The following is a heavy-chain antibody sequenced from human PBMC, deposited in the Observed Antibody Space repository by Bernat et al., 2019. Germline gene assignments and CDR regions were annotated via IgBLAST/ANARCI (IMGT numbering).Heavy chain of an antibody. J-gene: IGHJ6*03. CDR3: AGVTRGDMDV. CDR2: IYYSGST. Sequence: QVQLQESGPGLVKPSETLSLTCTVSGGSISSYYWSWIRQPPGKGLEWIGYIYYSGSTNYNPSLKSRVTISVDTSKHRLSLQLSAVAAADTAVYYWAGVTRGDMDVWGKGTTVTVSS. CDR1: GGSISSYY. V-gene: IGHV4-59*01. D-gene: IGHD3-10*01.